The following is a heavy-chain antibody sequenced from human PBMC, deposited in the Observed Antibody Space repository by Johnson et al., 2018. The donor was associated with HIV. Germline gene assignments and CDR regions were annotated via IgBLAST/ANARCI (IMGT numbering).Heavy chain of an antibody. Sequence: QVQLVESGGGLVQPGGSLRLSCAASGFTFSSYAMHWVRQAPGKGLEWVAFISYDGSNKYYADSVKGRFTISRDNSKNTLYLQLNSLRAEDTAVYYCARGGYSTILDAFDSWGKGTMVTVSS. V-gene: IGHV3-30-3*01. J-gene: IGHJ3*02. D-gene: IGHD6-13*01. CDR3: ARGGYSTILDAFDS. CDR1: GFTFSSYA. CDR2: ISYDGSNK.